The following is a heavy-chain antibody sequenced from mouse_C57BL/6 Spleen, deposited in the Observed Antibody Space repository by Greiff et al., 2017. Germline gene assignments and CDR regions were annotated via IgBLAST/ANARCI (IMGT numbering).Heavy chain of an antibody. CDR2: ILPGSGST. CDR3: ARRYYGSSYYFDD. D-gene: IGHD1-1*01. J-gene: IGHJ2*01. CDR1: GYTFTGYW. V-gene: IGHV1-9*01. Sequence: QVQLQQSGAELMKPGASVKLSCKATGYTFTGYWIEWVKQRPGHGLEWIGEILPGSGSTNSNEKFMGKATFTADTSSNTAYMQLSGLTTEDSAIYYCARRYYGSSYYFDDWGQGTTLTVSS.